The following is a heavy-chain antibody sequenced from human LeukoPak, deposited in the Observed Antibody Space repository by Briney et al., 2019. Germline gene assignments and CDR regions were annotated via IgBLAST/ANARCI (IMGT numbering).Heavy chain of an antibody. CDR2: ISRTT. CDR3: AKDSYSSFPYFDY. D-gene: IGHD6-19*01. V-gene: IGHV3-48*03. Sequence: GGSLRLSCAASGFTFSSYEMNWVRQAPGKGLEWVSYISRTTSYADSVKGRFTISSDNSKNSLYLQMNSLRTEDTALYYCAKDSYSSFPYFDYWGQGTLVTVSS. J-gene: IGHJ4*02. CDR1: GFTFSSYE.